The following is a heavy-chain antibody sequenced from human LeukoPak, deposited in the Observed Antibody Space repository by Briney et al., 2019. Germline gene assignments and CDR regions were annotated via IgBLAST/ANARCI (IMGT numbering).Heavy chain of an antibody. CDR3: ARSARLIEGVVEVTALDD. D-gene: IGHD3-3*01. CDR2: LSSSGSAF. Sequence: GGSLRLSCEDSGFTFRSYEMNWVRRAPGKGLEWIAYLSSSGSAFSYADSVKGRFTIARDNAKNSVYLEMNSLRADDTAVYYCARSARLIEGVVEVTALDDWGQGTLVTVSS. CDR1: GFTFRSYE. V-gene: IGHV3-48*03. J-gene: IGHJ4*02.